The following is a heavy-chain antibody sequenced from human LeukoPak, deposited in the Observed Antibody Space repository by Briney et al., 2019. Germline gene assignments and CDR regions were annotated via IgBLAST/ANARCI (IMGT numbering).Heavy chain of an antibody. CDR1: GFSFSSYA. CDR3: AKRSGYTTGWFFDF. J-gene: IGHJ4*02. V-gene: IGHV3-23*01. Sequence: GGSLRLSCAASGFSFSSYAMSWVRQAPGKGLEWVSSISGSGDNTYYAESVKGRFTISRDNSKNTLFLQMNSLRAEDTAVFYCAKRSGYTTGWFFDFWGQGTLVTASS. D-gene: IGHD6-19*01. CDR2: ISGSGDNT.